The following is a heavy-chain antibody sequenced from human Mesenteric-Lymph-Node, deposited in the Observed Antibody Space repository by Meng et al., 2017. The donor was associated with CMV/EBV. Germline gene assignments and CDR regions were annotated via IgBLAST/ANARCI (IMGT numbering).Heavy chain of an antibody. CDR3: ARRWEGNTWFDY. Sequence: SETLSLTCAVYGGSFSGYYWSWIRQPPGKGLEWIGEINHSGSTNYNPSLKSRVTISVDTSKNQFYLKLSSVTPADTAVYYCARRWEGNTWFDYWGQGTLVTVSS. J-gene: IGHJ4*02. CDR1: GGSFSGYY. D-gene: IGHD1-26*01. V-gene: IGHV4-34*01. CDR2: INHSGST.